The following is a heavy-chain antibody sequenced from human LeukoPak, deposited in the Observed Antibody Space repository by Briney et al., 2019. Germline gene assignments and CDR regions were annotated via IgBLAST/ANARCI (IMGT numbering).Heavy chain of an antibody. Sequence: GGSLRLSCVASGFTFSSYGMHWVRQAPGKGLEWVASIKQDGGETFYVDSVKGRFTISRDNAKNSLYLQMNSLRAEDTAVYYCTREDHSNYNYWGQGTLVTVSS. CDR3: TREDHSNYNY. CDR1: GFTFSSYG. J-gene: IGHJ4*02. CDR2: IKQDGGET. D-gene: IGHD4-11*01. V-gene: IGHV3-7*01.